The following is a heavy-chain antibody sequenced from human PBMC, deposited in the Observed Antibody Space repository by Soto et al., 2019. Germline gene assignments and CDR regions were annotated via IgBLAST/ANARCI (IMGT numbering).Heavy chain of an antibody. D-gene: IGHD2-15*01. Sequence: SEPLSLTCTVSGGSIISSSYYWGWIRQPPGKGLEWIGSIYYSGSTYYNPSLKSRVTISVDTSKNQFSLKLSSVTAAETAVYYCARPVGACSGGSCYRATFDIWGQGTMVTVSS. CDR3: ARPVGACSGGSCYRATFDI. V-gene: IGHV4-39*01. CDR1: GGSIISSSYY. J-gene: IGHJ3*02. CDR2: IYYSGST.